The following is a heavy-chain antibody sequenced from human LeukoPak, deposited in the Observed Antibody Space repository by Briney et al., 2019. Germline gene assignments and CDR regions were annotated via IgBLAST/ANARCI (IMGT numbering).Heavy chain of an antibody. Sequence: SVKVSCKASGYPFTSSGISWVRQAPGQGLEWMGGIIPIFGTANYAQKFQGRVTITTDESTSTAYMELSSLGSEDTAVYYCATGTTIWYFDYWGQGTLVTVSS. CDR3: ATGTTIWYFDY. J-gene: IGHJ4*02. V-gene: IGHV1-69*05. CDR2: IIPIFGTA. CDR1: GYPFTSSG. D-gene: IGHD1-7*01.